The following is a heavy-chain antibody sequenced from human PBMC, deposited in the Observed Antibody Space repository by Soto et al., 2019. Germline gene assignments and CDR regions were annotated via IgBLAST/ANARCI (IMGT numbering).Heavy chain of an antibody. CDR3: ARLKVITFGGGVNH. CDR1: GGSISSSSYY. J-gene: IGHJ4*02. V-gene: IGHV4-39*01. D-gene: IGHD3-16*01. CDR2: IYYSGST. Sequence: PSETLSLTCTVSGGSISSSSYYWGWIRQPPGKGLEWIGNIYYSGSTYYNPSLKSRVTISVDTFKNQFSLKLSSVTAADTAVDYCARLKVITFGGGVNHWGQGTLVTVS.